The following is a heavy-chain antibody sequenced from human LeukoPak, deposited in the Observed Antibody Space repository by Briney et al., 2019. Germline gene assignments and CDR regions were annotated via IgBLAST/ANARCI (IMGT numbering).Heavy chain of an antibody. CDR2: ISSDGGST. Sequence: GGSLRLSCAASGFTFNRYSMNWVRQAPGKGLVWVSRISSDGGSTSYADSVKGRFTISRDNAKNTMYLQLNSLRAEDTAVYYCARDRSSGWIDYWGQGTLVTVSS. CDR1: GFTFNRYS. V-gene: IGHV3-74*01. J-gene: IGHJ4*02. D-gene: IGHD6-19*01. CDR3: ARDRSSGWIDY.